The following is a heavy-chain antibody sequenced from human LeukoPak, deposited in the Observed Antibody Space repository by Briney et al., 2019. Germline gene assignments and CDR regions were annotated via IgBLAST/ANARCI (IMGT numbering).Heavy chain of an antibody. J-gene: IGHJ4*02. CDR3: ASMVRGAPFDY. CDR2: IYYSGST. CDR1: GGSISSSSYY. V-gene: IGHV4-39*01. Sequence: SETLSLTCTVSGGSISSSSYYWGWIRQPPGKGLEWIGSIYYSGSTYYNPSLKSRVTISVDTSKNQFSLKLSSVTAADTAVYYCASMVRGAPFDYWGQGTLVTVSS. D-gene: IGHD3-10*01.